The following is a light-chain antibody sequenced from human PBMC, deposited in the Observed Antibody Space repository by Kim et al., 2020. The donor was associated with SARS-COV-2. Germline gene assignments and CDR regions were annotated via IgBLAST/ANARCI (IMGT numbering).Light chain of an antibody. J-gene: IGLJ2*01. CDR2: QDS. Sequence: GSPGQTASITCSGDKLGDKYACWYQQKPGQSPVLVIYQDSKRPSGIPERFSGSNSGNTATLTISGTQAMDEADYFCQAWDSSTAVFGGGTQLTVL. CDR1: KLGDKY. V-gene: IGLV3-1*01. CDR3: QAWDSSTAV.